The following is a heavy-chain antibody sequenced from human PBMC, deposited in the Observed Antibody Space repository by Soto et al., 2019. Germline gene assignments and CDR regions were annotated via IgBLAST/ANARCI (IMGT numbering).Heavy chain of an antibody. J-gene: IGHJ3*02. CDR3: AHARRRDDAFDT. V-gene: IGHV2-5*02. CDR1: GFSLSTSGVG. Sequence: QITLKESDPTLVKPTQTLTLTCTFSGFSLSTSGVGVGWIRQPPEKALEWLALVYWDEDNRYNPSLKSRHTNDKDTPKNQEVRKRTNMDPGDTATYYSAHARRRDDAFDTWEQVTMVTVTS. CDR2: VYWDEDN.